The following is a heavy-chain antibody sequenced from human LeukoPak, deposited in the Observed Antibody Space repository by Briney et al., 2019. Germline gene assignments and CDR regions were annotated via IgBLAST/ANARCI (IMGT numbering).Heavy chain of an antibody. D-gene: IGHD3-9*01. Sequence: SGPTLVNPTQTLTLTCTFSGFSLSTSGVGVGWIRQPPGKALEWLALIYWDDDKRYSPSLKSRLTITKDTSKNQVVLTMTNMDPVDTATYYCAHRNYDILTGYYTHFDYRGQGTLVTVSS. CDR1: GFSLSTSGVG. J-gene: IGHJ4*02. CDR3: AHRNYDILTGYYTHFDY. CDR2: IYWDDDK. V-gene: IGHV2-5*02.